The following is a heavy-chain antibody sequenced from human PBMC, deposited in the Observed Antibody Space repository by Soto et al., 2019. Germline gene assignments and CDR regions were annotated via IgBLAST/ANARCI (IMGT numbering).Heavy chain of an antibody. CDR3: ARSRITDMDV. J-gene: IGHJ6*02. CDR1: GGSISSAEDY. D-gene: IGHD3-10*01. V-gene: IGHV4-30-4*01. CDR2: IYYSGGT. Sequence: QVQLQESGPGLVKPSQTLSLTCTVSGGSISSAEDYWSWIRQPPGKGLEWIGYIYYSGGTYYNPSLKSRVTISVDTSKNQFSLKLSSVTAADTAVYYCARSRITDMDVWGQGTTVTVSS.